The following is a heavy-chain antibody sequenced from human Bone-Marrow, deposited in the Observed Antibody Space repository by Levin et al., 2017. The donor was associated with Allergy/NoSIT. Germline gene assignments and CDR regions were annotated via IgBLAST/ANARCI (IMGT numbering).Heavy chain of an antibody. Sequence: GGSLRLSCAASGFSFENYAMHWVRQAPGKGLEWVSGINWNSNSMGYADSVKGRFTISRVNAKSSLYLQMNSLRTEDTAVYYCAKVGSSRDYYYGMDVWGQGTTVTVSS. CDR3: AKVGSSRDYYYGMDV. J-gene: IGHJ6*02. V-gene: IGHV3-9*01. CDR2: INWNSNSM. D-gene: IGHD6-13*01. CDR1: GFSFENYA.